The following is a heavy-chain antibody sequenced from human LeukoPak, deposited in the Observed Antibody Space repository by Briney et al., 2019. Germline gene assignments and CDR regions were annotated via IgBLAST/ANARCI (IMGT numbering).Heavy chain of an antibody. CDR1: GFTFSSYG. Sequence: GGSLRLSCAASGFTFSSYGMHWVRQAPGKGLEWVAVIWYDGSNKYYADSVKGRFTISRDNSKNTLYLQMNSLRAEDTAVYYCARDSNILNGYFQHWGQGTLVTVSP. D-gene: IGHD2-15*01. J-gene: IGHJ1*01. CDR3: ARDSNILNGYFQH. V-gene: IGHV3-33*01. CDR2: IWYDGSNK.